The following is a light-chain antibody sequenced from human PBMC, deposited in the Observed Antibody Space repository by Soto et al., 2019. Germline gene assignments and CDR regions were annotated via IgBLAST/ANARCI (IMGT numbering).Light chain of an antibody. CDR2: KAS. CDR3: QQHNSFPRS. V-gene: IGKV1-5*03. CDR1: QSISSW. J-gene: IGKJ2*01. Sequence: DIQMTQSPSILSASVGDRVTITCRASQSISSWLAWYQQKPGKAPNLLIYKASHLENGVPSRFSGSGSGTEFTLTISSLQPEDYATYYCQQHNSFPRSFGQGTKLEIK.